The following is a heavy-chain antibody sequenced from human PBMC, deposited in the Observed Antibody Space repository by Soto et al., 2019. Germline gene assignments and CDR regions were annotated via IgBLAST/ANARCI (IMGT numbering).Heavy chain of an antibody. V-gene: IGHV4-59*01. J-gene: IGHJ3*01. D-gene: IGHD3-10*01. Sequence: QVQLQESGPGLVKPSETLSLTCTVSGGSISSYYWSWIRQPPGKGLEGIGYISYSGSTNYNPSLKSRVTISVDTSTNQFSLKLSSVTAADTAMYYCARDPEINYGSGNYYAPVWGQGTMVTVFS. CDR1: GGSISSYY. CDR2: ISYSGST. CDR3: ARDPEINYGSGNYYAPV.